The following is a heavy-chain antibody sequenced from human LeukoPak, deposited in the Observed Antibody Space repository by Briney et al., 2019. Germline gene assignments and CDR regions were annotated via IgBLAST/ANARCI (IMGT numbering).Heavy chain of an antibody. D-gene: IGHD3-3*01. CDR1: GFTFSSYW. Sequence: PGGSLRLSCAASGFTFSSYWMSWVRQAPGKGLEWVANIKQDGSEKYYVDSVKGRFTISRDNAKNSLYLQMSSLRAEDTAVYYCARGAPNYDFWSGYPYYYGMDVWGQGTTVTVSS. J-gene: IGHJ6*02. CDR2: IKQDGSEK. V-gene: IGHV3-7*01. CDR3: ARGAPNYDFWSGYPYYYGMDV.